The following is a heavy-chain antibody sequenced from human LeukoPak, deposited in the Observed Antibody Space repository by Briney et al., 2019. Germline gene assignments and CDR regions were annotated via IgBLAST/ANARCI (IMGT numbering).Heavy chain of an antibody. J-gene: IGHJ4*02. V-gene: IGHV3-74*01. CDR1: GFTFTNYW. Sequence: GGSPRLSCAASGFTFTNYWMHWVRQAPGKGLVWVSRIHSDGSSTNYADSVTGRFTISRDNAKNTLYLQMNSLRAEDTAVYYCARDDAAAGIIFDSWGQGTLVTVSS. CDR3: ARDDAAAGIIFDS. D-gene: IGHD6-13*01. CDR2: IHSDGSST.